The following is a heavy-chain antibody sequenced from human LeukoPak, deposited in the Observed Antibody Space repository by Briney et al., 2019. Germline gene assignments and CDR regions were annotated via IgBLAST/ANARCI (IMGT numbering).Heavy chain of an antibody. CDR1: GGSIRSSNYY. Sequence: SETLSLTCSVSGGSIRSSNYYWAWIRQPPGTGLEWIGYIYYSGSTNYNPSLKSRVTISVDTSKNQFSLKLSSVTAADTAVYYCARGIAAAPDAFDIWGQGTMVTVSS. J-gene: IGHJ3*02. CDR2: IYYSGST. D-gene: IGHD6-13*01. CDR3: ARGIAAAPDAFDI. V-gene: IGHV4-61*05.